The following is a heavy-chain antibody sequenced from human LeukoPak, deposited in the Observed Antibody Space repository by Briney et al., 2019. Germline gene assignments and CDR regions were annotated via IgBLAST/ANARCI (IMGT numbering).Heavy chain of an antibody. Sequence: SETLSLTCTVSGGSISSSSYYWGWIRQPPGKGLEWIGSIYHSGSTYYNPSLKSRVTISVDTSKNQFSLKLSSVTAADTAVYYCARDPGMYYYGSGSSQRFDPWGQGTLVTVSS. CDR3: ARDPGMYYYGSGSSQRFDP. J-gene: IGHJ5*02. V-gene: IGHV4-39*07. CDR1: GGSISSSSYY. D-gene: IGHD3-10*01. CDR2: IYHSGST.